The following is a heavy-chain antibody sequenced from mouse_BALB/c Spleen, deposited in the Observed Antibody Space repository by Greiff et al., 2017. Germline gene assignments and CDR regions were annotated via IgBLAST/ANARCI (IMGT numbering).Heavy chain of an antibody. D-gene: IGHD2-1*01. CDR2: ISSGSSTI. CDR3: ASEGNSLCAY. CDR1: GFTFSSFG. V-gene: IGHV5-17*02. J-gene: IGHJ3*01. Sequence: EVKLVESGGGLVQPGGSRKLSCAASGFTFSSFGMHWVRQAPEKGLEWVAYISSGSSTIYYADTVKGRFTLSRDNPKNTLFLQMTSLRSEDTAMYYCASEGNSLCAYWGQGTLVTVSA.